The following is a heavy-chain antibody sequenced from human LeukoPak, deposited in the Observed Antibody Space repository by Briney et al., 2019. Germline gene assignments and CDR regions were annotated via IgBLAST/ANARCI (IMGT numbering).Heavy chain of an antibody. CDR3: ARRDYYGTFQQ. D-gene: IGHD4-17*01. J-gene: IGHJ1*01. CDR1: GGSFSGYY. V-gene: IGHV4-34*01. CDR2: INHSGST. Sequence: SETLSLTCAVYGGSFSGYYWSWIRQPPGKGLEWIGEINHSGSTNYNPSLKSRVTISVDTSKKQFSLNLNSVTAADTAVFYCARRDYYGTFQQWGQGTLVTVSS.